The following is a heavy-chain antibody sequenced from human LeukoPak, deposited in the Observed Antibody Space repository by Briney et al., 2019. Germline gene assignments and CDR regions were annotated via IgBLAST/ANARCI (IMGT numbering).Heavy chain of an antibody. D-gene: IGHD1-26*01. V-gene: IGHV1-69*13. CDR1: GGTFSSYA. CDR2: IIPIFGTA. CDR3: ARDSHATEGSTGFDP. J-gene: IGHJ5*02. Sequence: ASVKVSCKASGGTFSSYAISWVRQAPGQGLEWMGGIIPIFGTANYAQKFQGRVTITADESTSTAYMELSSLRSEDTAVYYCARDSHATEGSTGFDPWGQGTLVTVSS.